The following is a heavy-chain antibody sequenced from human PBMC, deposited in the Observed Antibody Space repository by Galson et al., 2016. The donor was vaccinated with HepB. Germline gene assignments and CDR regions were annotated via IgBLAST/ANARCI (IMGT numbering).Heavy chain of an antibody. J-gene: IGHJ4*02. CDR3: ARHFSGSY. V-gene: IGHV3-23*01. D-gene: IGHD3-22*01. CDR2: ITNIGGNT. Sequence: SLRLSCAASGFTFGNYVMSWVRQAPGKGLEWVSSITNIGGNTYYADSVKGRFTISRDNSKNALHLQMNSLRAEDTAMYFCARHFSGSYLGQGTLVTVSS. CDR1: GFTFGNYV.